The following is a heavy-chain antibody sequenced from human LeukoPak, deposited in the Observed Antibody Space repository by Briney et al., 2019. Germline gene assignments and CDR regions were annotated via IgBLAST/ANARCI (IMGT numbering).Heavy chain of an antibody. CDR1: GGTFSSYA. CDR3: ARDSSVGLDAFDI. J-gene: IGHJ3*02. D-gene: IGHD2-15*01. V-gene: IGHV1-69*13. Sequence: SVKVSCKASGGTFSSYAISWVRQAPGQGLEWMGGIIPIFGTANYAQKFQGRVTITADESTSTAYMELSSLRSEDTAVYYCARDSSVGLDAFDIWGQGTMVTVSS. CDR2: IIPIFGTA.